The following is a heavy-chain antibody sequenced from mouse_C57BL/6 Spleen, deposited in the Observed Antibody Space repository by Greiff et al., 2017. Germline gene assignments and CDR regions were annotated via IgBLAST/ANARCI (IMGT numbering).Heavy chain of an antibody. D-gene: IGHD1-1*01. CDR2: IDPSDSET. J-gene: IGHJ2*01. CDR1: GYTFTSYW. CDR3: ARIGGSIFDY. Sequence: QVQLQQPGAELVRPGSSVKLSCKASGYTFTSYWMHWVKQRPIQGLEWIGNIDPSDSETHYNQKFKDKATWTVDKSSSTACMQRSSLTSEDAAVYYCARIGGSIFDYWGQGTTRTGSS. V-gene: IGHV1-52*01.